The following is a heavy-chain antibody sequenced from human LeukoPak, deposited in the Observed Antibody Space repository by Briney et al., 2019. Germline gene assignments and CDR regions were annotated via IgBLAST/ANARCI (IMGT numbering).Heavy chain of an antibody. Sequence: GGSLRLSCAASGFTFSSYAMSWVRQAPGKGLEWVSSISGSGSYIYYADSVKGRFTISRDNAKNSLYLQMNSLRAEDTAVYYCARPLYGSGGSSFDYWGQGTLVTVSS. V-gene: IGHV3-21*01. D-gene: IGHD3-10*01. CDR1: GFTFSSYA. CDR3: ARPLYGSGGSSFDY. CDR2: ISGSGSYI. J-gene: IGHJ4*02.